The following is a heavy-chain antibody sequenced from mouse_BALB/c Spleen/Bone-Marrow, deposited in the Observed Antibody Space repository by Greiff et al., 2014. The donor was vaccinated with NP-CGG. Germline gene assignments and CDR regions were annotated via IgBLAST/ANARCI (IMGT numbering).Heavy chain of an antibody. CDR3: ARFSTVYYFDY. Sequence: VQLQESGPELVKPGASVKISCKASGYAFSSSWMNWVEQRPGQGLEWIGRIYPGDGDTNYNGKFKGKATLTAGKSSSTAYMQLSSLTSVDSAVYFCARFSTVYYFDYWGQGTTLTVSS. D-gene: IGHD4-1*02. V-gene: IGHV1-82*01. CDR2: IYPGDGDT. CDR1: GYAFSSSW. J-gene: IGHJ2*01.